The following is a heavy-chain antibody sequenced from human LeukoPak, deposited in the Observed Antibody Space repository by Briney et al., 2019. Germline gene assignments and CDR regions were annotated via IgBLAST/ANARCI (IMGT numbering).Heavy chain of an antibody. J-gene: IGHJ4*02. CDR2: IYSSGST. V-gene: IGHV4-38-2*01. CDR3: ARRKTLFWYFDY. CDR1: GYSISSGYS. D-gene: IGHD3-3*01. Sequence: PSETLSLTCAVSGYSISSGYSWAWIRQSPGKGLEWIGNIYSSGSTYYNPSLKSRVTISVDTSKNQFSLSLNSVTAADTAVYYCARRKTLFWYFDYWGQGTLVTVSS.